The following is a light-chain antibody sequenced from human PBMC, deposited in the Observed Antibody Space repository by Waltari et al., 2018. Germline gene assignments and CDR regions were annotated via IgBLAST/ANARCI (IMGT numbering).Light chain of an antibody. J-gene: IGKJ1*01. Sequence: DIQLTQSPSFVSASVGDRVTIPCRASQGIGRYLAWYQQKPWNAPQFLVYAASTLQSGVPARFSGSGSGTEFTLTISSLQPEDFATYYCQQPYFYPRTFGQGTKVDIK. V-gene: IGKV1-9*01. CDR1: QGIGRY. CDR2: AAS. CDR3: QQPYFYPRT.